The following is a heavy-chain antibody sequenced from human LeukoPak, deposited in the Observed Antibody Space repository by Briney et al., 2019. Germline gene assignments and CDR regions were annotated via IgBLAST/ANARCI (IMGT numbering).Heavy chain of an antibody. CDR2: INHSGST. V-gene: IGHV4-34*01. J-gene: IGHJ4*02. D-gene: IGHD3-16*01. CDR3: ARGARSPTWDY. Sequence: PSETLSLTCAVYGGSFSGYYWSWIRQPPGKGLEWIGEINHSGSTNYNPSLKSRVTISVDTSKNQFSLKLSSVTAADTAVYYCARGARSPTWDYWGQGTLVTVSS. CDR1: GGSFSGYY.